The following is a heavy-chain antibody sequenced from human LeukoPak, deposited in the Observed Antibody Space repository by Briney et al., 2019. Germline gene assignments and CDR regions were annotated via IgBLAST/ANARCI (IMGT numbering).Heavy chain of an antibody. D-gene: IGHD5/OR15-5a*01. Sequence: GGSLRLSCAASGFTVSSNYMSWVRQAPGKGLEWVSVIYSGGSTYYADSVKGRFTISRDNSKNTLYLQMNSLRAEDTAVYYCARDVYGHSDWFDPWGQGTLVTVSS. CDR2: IYSGGST. CDR3: ARDVYGHSDWFDP. CDR1: GFTVSSNY. V-gene: IGHV3-66*01. J-gene: IGHJ5*02.